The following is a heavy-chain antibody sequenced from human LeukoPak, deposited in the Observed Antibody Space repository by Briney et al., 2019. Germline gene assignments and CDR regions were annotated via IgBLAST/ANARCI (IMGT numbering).Heavy chain of an antibody. CDR3: IVFGDSNH. D-gene: IGHD4-17*01. V-gene: IGHV3-23*05. J-gene: IGHJ5*02. CDR1: GFPFSTYA. Sequence: PGGSLRLSCAASGFPFSTYAMNWVRQAPGKGLEWVSAIHTSGDTCYADSVKGRFTISRDTSKNTLYLQINSLRVEDTAVYYCIVFGDSNHWGQGTLVTVSS. CDR2: IHTSGDT.